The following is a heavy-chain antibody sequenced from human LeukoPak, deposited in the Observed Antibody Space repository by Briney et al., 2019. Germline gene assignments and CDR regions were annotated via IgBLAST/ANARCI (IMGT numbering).Heavy chain of an antibody. CDR2: ISSSGSTI. J-gene: IGHJ4*02. CDR3: ARDGDGYTETIDY. D-gene: IGHD5-24*01. V-gene: IGHV3-11*01. CDR1: GFTFSDYY. Sequence: GGSLRLSCAASGFTFSDYYMSWVRQAPGKGLEGVSYISSSGSTIYYADSVKGRFTISRDNAKNSLYLQMNSLRAEDTAVYYCARDGDGYTETIDYWGQGTLVTVSS.